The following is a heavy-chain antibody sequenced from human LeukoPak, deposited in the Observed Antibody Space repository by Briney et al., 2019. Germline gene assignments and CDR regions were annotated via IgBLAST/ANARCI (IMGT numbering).Heavy chain of an antibody. CDR3: ARRGGSRGWGAFDI. Sequence: GGSLRLFCAASGFTFSSYGMHWVRQAPGKGVEGGAVIWYDGSNKYYADSVKGRFTISRDNSKNTLSLQMSSLRVEDTAIYYCARRGGSRGWGAFDIWGQGTIVTVPS. V-gene: IGHV3-33*01. J-gene: IGHJ3*02. CDR2: IWYDGSNK. CDR1: GFTFSSYG. D-gene: IGHD6-19*01.